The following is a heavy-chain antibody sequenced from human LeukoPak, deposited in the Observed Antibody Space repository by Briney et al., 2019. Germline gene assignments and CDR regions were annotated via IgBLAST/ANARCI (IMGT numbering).Heavy chain of an antibody. CDR1: GFTFTTYA. CDR2: ISSSGGST. Sequence: PGGSLTLSCAASGFTFTTYAMHWVRQAPGKGLEYVSAISSSGGSTFYANSVKGRFTISRDNLKNTLYLQMGSLRAEDTAVYYCARGVRIAVAGNIDYWGQGTLVTVSS. CDR3: ARGVRIAVAGNIDY. D-gene: IGHD6-19*01. V-gene: IGHV3-64*01. J-gene: IGHJ4*02.